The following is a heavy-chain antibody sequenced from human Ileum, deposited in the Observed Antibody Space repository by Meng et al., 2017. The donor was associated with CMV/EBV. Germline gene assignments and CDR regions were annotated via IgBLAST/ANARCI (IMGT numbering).Heavy chain of an antibody. J-gene: IGHJ5*02. Sequence: FTFTRYSMSWVRQAPGKGLEWVSAISGSGGRTYYAVSVKGRFTISRDHSKNTLYLQMNSLRAEDTAVYYCAKDRGSGSYSSWYWFDPWGQGTLVTVSS. CDR1: FTFTRYS. V-gene: IGHV3-23*01. D-gene: IGHD1-26*01. CDR3: AKDRGSGSYSSWYWFDP. CDR2: ISGSGGRT.